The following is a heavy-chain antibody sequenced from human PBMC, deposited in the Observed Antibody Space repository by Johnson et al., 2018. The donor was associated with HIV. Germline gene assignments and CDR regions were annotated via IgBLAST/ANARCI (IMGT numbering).Heavy chain of an antibody. CDR3: ARDLFVLYVPGDAFDI. CDR1: GFTFDDYA. V-gene: IGHV3-9*01. D-gene: IGHD3-16*01. J-gene: IGHJ3*02. Sequence: VQLVESGGGLVQPGRSLRLSCAASGFTFDDYAIHWVRQAPGKGLEWVSGISWNSGNIGYADSVKGRFPISRDNSRHTLFLQMNSLRAEDTAVYYCARDLFVLYVPGDAFDIWGQGTMVTVSS. CDR2: ISWNSGNI.